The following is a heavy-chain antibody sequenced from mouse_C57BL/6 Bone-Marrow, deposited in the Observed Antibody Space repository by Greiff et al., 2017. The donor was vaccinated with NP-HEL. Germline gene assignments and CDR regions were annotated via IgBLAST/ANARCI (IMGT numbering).Heavy chain of an antibody. CDR1: GYTFTSYW. V-gene: IGHV1-69*01. J-gene: IGHJ4*01. Sequence: VQLQQSGAELVMPGASVKLSCKASGYTFTSYWMHWVKQRPGQGLEWIGEIDPSDSYTNYNQKFKGKSTLTVDKSSSTAYMQLSSLTSEDSAVYYCARCYYAMDYWGQGTSVTVSS. CDR3: ARCYYAMDY. CDR2: IDPSDSYT.